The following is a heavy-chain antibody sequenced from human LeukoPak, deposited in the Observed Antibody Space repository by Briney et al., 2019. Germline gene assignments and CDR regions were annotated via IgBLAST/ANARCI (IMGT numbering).Heavy chain of an antibody. Sequence: SETLSLTCAVSGGSISSSNWWSWVRQPPGKGLEWIGEIYHSGSTNYNPSLKSRVTISVDKSKNQFSLKLSSVTAADTAVYYCARHLVPDAYCSGGSCYRSKFGFDPWGQGTLVTVSS. CDR1: GGSISSSNW. CDR3: ARHLVPDAYCSGGSCYRSKFGFDP. D-gene: IGHD2-15*01. V-gene: IGHV4-4*02. J-gene: IGHJ5*02. CDR2: IYHSGST.